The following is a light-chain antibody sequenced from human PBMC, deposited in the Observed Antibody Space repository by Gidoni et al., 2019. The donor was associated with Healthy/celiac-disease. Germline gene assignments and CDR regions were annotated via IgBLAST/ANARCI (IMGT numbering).Light chain of an antibody. CDR1: QSVSSN. CDR3: QQYNIRGRSA. Sequence: EIVMTQSPATLSVSPGERATLSCRASQSVSSNLAWYQQKPGQAPRLLIYGASTRATGIPARFSGSGSGTEFTLTISSLQSEDFAVYYCQQYNIRGRSAFGQGTKVEIK. J-gene: IGKJ1*01. V-gene: IGKV3-15*01. CDR2: GAS.